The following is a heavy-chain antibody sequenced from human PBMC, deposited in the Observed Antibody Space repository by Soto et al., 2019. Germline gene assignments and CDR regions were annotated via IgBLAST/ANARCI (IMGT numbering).Heavy chain of an antibody. V-gene: IGHV5-51*01. CDR2: INPGDSES. Sequence: GEALNSSCNVSGESFPRFWIGLVRQMPGKGLEWMAIINPGDSESRHSPSFQGQVTISADKSISTAYLQWNSLKASDTAMYYCARPSTNSVANWGQGTLVTVSS. J-gene: IGHJ4*02. D-gene: IGHD7-27*01. CDR3: ARPSTNSVAN. CDR1: GESFPRFW.